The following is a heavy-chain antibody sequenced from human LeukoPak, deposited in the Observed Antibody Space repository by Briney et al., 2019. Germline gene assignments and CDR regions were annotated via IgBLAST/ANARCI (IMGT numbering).Heavy chain of an antibody. D-gene: IGHD3-9*01. CDR3: AREGDILTFDY. CDR2: ISSNGGST. CDR1: GFTFSSYA. Sequence: GSLRLSCAASGFTFSSYAMHWVLQAPGKGLEYVSAISSNGGSTYYANSVKGRFTISRDNSKNTLYLQMGSLRAEDMAVYYCAREGDILTFDYWGQGTLVTVSS. V-gene: IGHV3-64*01. J-gene: IGHJ4*02.